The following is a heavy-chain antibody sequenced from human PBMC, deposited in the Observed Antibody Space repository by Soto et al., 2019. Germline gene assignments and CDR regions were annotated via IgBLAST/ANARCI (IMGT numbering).Heavy chain of an antibody. J-gene: IGHJ3*02. CDR3: TAMYYYDSSGSDAFDI. Sequence: GGSLRISCAASGFTFSNAWMNWVRQAPGKGLEWVGRIKSKTDGGTTDYAAPVKGRFTISRDDSKNTLYLQMNSLKTEDTAVYYCTAMYYYDSSGSDAFDIWGQGTMVTVSS. CDR1: GFTFSNAW. CDR2: IKSKTDGGTT. D-gene: IGHD3-22*01. V-gene: IGHV3-15*07.